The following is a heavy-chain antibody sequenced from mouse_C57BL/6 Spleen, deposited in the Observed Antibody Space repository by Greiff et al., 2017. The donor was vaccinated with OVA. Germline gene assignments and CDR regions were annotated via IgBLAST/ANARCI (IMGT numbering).Heavy chain of an antibody. CDR2: IDPSDSET. CDR1: GYTFTSYW. J-gene: IGHJ4*01. CDR3: ARSDYYGSSPYYYAMDY. D-gene: IGHD1-1*01. V-gene: IGHV1-52*01. Sequence: VQLQQPGAELVRPGSSVKLSCKASGYTFTSYWMHWVKQRPIQGLEWIGNIDPSDSETHYNQKFKDKATLTVDKSSSTAYMQLSSLTSEDSAVYDCARSDYYGSSPYYYAMDYWGQGTSVTVSS.